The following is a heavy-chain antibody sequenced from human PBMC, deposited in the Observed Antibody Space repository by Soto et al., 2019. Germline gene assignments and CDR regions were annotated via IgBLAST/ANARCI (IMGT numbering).Heavy chain of an antibody. CDR2: INAGYGNT. Sequence: ASVKVSCKASGYTFSSYAMHWVRQAPGQRLEWMGWINAGYGNTKSSQKFQDRVTISRDTSASTAYMELTSLRSEDTAVYYCANDTGDTTFYIWGQGNLVTISS. J-gene: IGHJ4*02. CDR3: ANDTGDTTFYI. CDR1: GYTFSSYA. V-gene: IGHV1-3*01. D-gene: IGHD7-27*01.